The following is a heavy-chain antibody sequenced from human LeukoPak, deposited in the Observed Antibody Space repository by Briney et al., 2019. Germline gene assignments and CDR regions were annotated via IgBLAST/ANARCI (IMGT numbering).Heavy chain of an antibody. CDR2: ILSDGSKE. V-gene: IGHV3-33*01. Sequence: GGSLRLSCAASGFTFSSYGMHWVRQAPGKGLEWVAVILSDGSKEFYTDSVKGRFTISRDNSKNPLDLQMDSLRAEDTAVYYCARMSGSHIDYWGQGTLVTVSS. CDR3: ARMSGSHIDY. D-gene: IGHD1-26*01. J-gene: IGHJ4*02. CDR1: GFTFSSYG.